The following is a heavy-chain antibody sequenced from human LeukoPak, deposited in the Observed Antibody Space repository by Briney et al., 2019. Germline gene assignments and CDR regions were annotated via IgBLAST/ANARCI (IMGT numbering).Heavy chain of an antibody. CDR3: ARDTYRSGWSTDY. Sequence: GGSLRLSCAASGFTFSSYGMHWVRQAPGKGLEWVAFIRYDGSNKYYADSVKGRFTISRDNSKNTLYLQMNSLRVEDTAVYYCARDTYRSGWSTDYWGQGTLVTVSS. V-gene: IGHV3-30*02. D-gene: IGHD6-19*01. J-gene: IGHJ4*02. CDR2: IRYDGSNK. CDR1: GFTFSSYG.